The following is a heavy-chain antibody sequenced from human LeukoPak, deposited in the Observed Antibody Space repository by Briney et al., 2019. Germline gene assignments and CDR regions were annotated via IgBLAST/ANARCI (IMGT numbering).Heavy chain of an antibody. CDR2: CDSDGSGT. Sequence: GGSLRLSCAAPGFTFSSYWMYWVRQAPGKGLMWVSRCDSDGSGTTYVDSVKGRFTVSRDNAKNTLYLQMSSLRAEDTAVYYCARDLDIVVVPASWFYPWGQGTLVTVSS. CDR3: ARDLDIVVVPASWFYP. V-gene: IGHV3-74*01. D-gene: IGHD2-2*03. CDR1: GFTFSSYW. J-gene: IGHJ5*02.